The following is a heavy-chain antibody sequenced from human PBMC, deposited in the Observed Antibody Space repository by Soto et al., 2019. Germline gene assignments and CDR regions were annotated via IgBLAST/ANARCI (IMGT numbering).Heavy chain of an antibody. CDR3: ARAPYRGANSRDAFDI. V-gene: IGHV4-30-4*01. D-gene: IGHD7-27*01. CDR2: IYYSGST. CDR1: GGSISTEYY. J-gene: IGHJ3*02. Sequence: QVQLQESGPGLVKPSQTLSLICTVSGGSISTEYYWSWIRQPPGKGLEWIGYIYYSGSTYYNPSLKNRVTISVDTSKNQFSLKVYSVTAADTAVYYCARAPYRGANSRDAFDIWGQGTMVTVSS.